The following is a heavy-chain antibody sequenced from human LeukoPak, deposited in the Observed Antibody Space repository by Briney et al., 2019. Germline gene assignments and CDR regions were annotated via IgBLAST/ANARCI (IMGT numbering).Heavy chain of an antibody. V-gene: IGHV1-46*01. CDR3: ARDNSVRDEAWWFNP. CDR2: INPSGTWT. Sequence: ASVKVSCKAFGYTFTRYYMHWVRQAPGQGPEWMGVINPSGTWTTYPQKFQGRLTLTRDMSTTTDHLELSSLRSEDTAVYYCARDNSVRDEAWWFNPWGQGTLVTVSS. J-gene: IGHJ5*02. CDR1: GYTFTRYY. D-gene: IGHD5-24*01.